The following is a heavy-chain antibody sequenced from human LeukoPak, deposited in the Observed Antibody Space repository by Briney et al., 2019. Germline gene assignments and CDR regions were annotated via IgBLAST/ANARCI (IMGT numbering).Heavy chain of an antibody. CDR1: GFTFSSYS. CDR2: ISSSSSTI. J-gene: IGHJ5*02. CDR3: ARDEYGVGFDP. Sequence: GGSLRLSCAASGFTFSSYSMNWVRQAPGKGLEWVSYISSSSSTIYYADSVRGRFTISRDNAKNSLYLQMNSLRDGDTAVYYCARDEYGVGFDPWGQGTLVTVSS. V-gene: IGHV3-48*02. D-gene: IGHD4-17*01.